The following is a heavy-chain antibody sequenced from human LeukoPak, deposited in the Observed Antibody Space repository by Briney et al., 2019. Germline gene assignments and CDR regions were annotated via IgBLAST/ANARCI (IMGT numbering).Heavy chain of an antibody. CDR1: GFIFSDFA. CDR3: ARPSSGFHF. CDR2: IRTKVDSYAT. J-gene: IGHJ4*02. D-gene: IGHD3-22*01. V-gene: IGHV3-73*01. Sequence: PGRSLRLSCAASGFIFSDFAMHWVRQASGKGLEWVGRIRTKVDSYATTYAASVKGRFTVSRDDSKNTAYLEMNSLKSEDTAVYYCARPSSGFHFWGQGTLVTVSS.